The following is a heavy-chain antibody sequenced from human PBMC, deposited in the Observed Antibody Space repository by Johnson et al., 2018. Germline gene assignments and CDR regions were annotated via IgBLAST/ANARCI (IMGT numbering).Heavy chain of an antibody. CDR3: AKDSIAARPGGWIHYYYYYMDV. V-gene: IGHV3-30*18. J-gene: IGHJ6*03. CDR2: ISYDGSNK. CDR1: GFTFSSYG. Sequence: QVQLVQSGGGVVQPGRSLRLSCAASGFTFSSYGMHWVRQAPGKGLEWVAVISYDGSNKYYADSVKGRFTISRDNSKNTLYLQMNSLRAEDTAVYYCAKDSIAARPGGWIHYYYYYMDVWGKGTTVTVSS. D-gene: IGHD6-6*01.